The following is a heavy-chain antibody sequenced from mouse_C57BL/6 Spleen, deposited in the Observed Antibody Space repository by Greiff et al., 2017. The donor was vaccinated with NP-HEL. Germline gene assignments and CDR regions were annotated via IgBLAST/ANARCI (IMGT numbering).Heavy chain of an antibody. J-gene: IGHJ3*01. V-gene: IGHV1-55*01. CDR3: AREGIYYYGSSLAWFAY. CDR1: GYTFTSYW. Sequence: VQLQQPGAELVKPGASVKMSCKASGYTFTSYWITWVKQRPGQGLEWIGDIYPGSGSTNYNEKFKSKATLTVDTSSSTAYMQLSSLTSEDSAVYYCAREGIYYYGSSLAWFAYWGQGTLVTVSA. CDR2: IYPGSGST. D-gene: IGHD1-1*01.